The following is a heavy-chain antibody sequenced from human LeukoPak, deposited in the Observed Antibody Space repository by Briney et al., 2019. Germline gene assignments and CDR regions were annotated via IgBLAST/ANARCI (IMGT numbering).Heavy chain of an antibody. Sequence: PSETLSLTCTVSGGSIRSSYYYWGWIRQPPGKGLEWIGSIYDSGSTNYNPSLKSRVTISVDTSKNQFSLKLSSVTAADTAVYYCARGFPGRGRQWLVRRSNWFDPWGQGTLVTVSS. CDR3: ARGFPGRGRQWLVRRSNWFDP. CDR2: IYDSGST. D-gene: IGHD6-19*01. J-gene: IGHJ5*02. V-gene: IGHV4-39*07. CDR1: GGSIRSSYYY.